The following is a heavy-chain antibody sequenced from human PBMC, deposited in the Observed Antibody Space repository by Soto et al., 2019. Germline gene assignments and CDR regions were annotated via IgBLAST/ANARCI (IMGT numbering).Heavy chain of an antibody. V-gene: IGHV3-23*01. Sequence: EVQLLESGGGLVQPGGSLRLSCAASGFSFSTYAMSWVRQAPGKGLEWVSTVGRGDSTFYADFVRGRFTISRGNSNNALFLQMNSLRADDTALYYCAKGILVEVPGTRAFDIWGQGTMVIVSS. CDR1: GFSFSTYA. D-gene: IGHD2-2*01. CDR2: VGRGDST. CDR3: AKGILVEVPGTRAFDI. J-gene: IGHJ3*02.